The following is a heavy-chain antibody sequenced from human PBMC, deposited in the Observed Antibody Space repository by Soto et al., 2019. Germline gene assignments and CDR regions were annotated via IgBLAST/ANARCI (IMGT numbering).Heavy chain of an antibody. Sequence: QVQLQESGPGLVKPSQTLSLTCAVSGGSISGNGYYWNWIRQHPGKGLEWIGYISYSGRTFYSPPLKSRVTTSLDTSKNQFSLKLSSVTAADTAIYYCARGSIFGVVLNAFDIWGQGTMVAVSS. D-gene: IGHD3-3*01. J-gene: IGHJ3*02. V-gene: IGHV4-31*11. CDR1: GGSISGNGYY. CDR2: ISYSGRT. CDR3: ARGSIFGVVLNAFDI.